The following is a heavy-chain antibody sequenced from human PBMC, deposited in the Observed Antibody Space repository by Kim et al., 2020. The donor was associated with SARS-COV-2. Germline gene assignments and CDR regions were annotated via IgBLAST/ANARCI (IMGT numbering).Heavy chain of an antibody. D-gene: IGHD2-8*02. V-gene: IGHV3-74*01. CDR3: TRDLVS. CDR2: SDGSTT. J-gene: IGHJ5*02. Sequence: SDGSTTTYADSVKDRFTISRDNAKNTLYLQMNSLRAEDTAVYYCTRDLVSWGQGILVTVSS.